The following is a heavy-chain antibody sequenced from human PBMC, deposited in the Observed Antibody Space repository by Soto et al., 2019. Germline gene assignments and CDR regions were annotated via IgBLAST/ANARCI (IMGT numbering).Heavy chain of an antibody. V-gene: IGHV5-51*01. J-gene: IGHJ3*02. CDR3: ARPRRYYDSSGYSPGAFDI. Sequence: GESLKISCKGSGYSFTSYWIGWVRQMPGKDLEWMGIIYPGDSDTRYSPSFQGQVTISADKSISTAYLQWSSLKASDTAMYYCARPRRYYDSSGYSPGAFDIWGQGTMVTVSS. D-gene: IGHD3-22*01. CDR2: IYPGDSDT. CDR1: GYSFTSYW.